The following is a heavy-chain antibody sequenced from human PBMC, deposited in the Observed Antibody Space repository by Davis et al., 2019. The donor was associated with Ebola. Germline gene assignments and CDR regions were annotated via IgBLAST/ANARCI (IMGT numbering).Heavy chain of an antibody. CDR2: IYYSGST. CDR1: GGSISSGGYY. CDR3: ARDGCLRYTVHRRNNYYYGMDV. J-gene: IGHJ6*02. D-gene: IGHD4-11*01. Sequence: SETLSLTCTVSGGSISSGGYYWSWIRQPPGKGLEWIGYIYYSGSTYYNSSLKSRVTISVDTSKNQFYLKLRPVTAADTAVYYCARDGCLRYTVHRRNNYYYGMDVWGQGTTVTVSS. V-gene: IGHV4-31*03.